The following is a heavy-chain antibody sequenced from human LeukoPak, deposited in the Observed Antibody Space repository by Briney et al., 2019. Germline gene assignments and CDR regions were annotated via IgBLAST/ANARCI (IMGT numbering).Heavy chain of an antibody. V-gene: IGHV3-7*01. CDR3: ARERDGRFFDY. D-gene: IGHD5-24*01. J-gene: IGHJ4*02. Sequence: GGSLRLPCAVSGLTFRSFWMSWVRQAPGKGLEWVANINQDGSEKYFVDSVKGRFTISRDNSKNSLHLQMNTLRAEDTALYYCARERDGRFFDYWGRGTLVTVSS. CDR1: GLTFRSFW. CDR2: INQDGSEK.